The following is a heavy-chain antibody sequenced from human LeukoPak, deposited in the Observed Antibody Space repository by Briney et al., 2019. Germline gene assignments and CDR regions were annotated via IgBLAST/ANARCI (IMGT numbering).Heavy chain of an antibody. CDR3: ARLSGGEWFADS. CDR2: VYYSGTT. J-gene: IGHJ4*02. D-gene: IGHD3-16*01. CDR1: GGSIRSRSYY. V-gene: IGHV4-39*07. Sequence: TSETLSLTCTVSGGSIRSRSYYWGWTRQPPWKGLEWIGSVYYSGTTFYNPSLQSRVTISVYTSKNQFSLQLRSVTAADTAVFYCARLSGGEWFADSWGQGTLVTVSS.